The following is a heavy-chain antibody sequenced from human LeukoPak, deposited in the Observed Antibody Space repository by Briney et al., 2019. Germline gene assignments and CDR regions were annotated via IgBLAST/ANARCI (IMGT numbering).Heavy chain of an antibody. V-gene: IGHV1-8*03. CDR2: MNPNSGNT. CDR1: GYTFTSYD. D-gene: IGHD6-6*01. CDR3: ARKIAARPKNYYYYYYMDV. Sequence: ASVKVSCKASGYTFTSYDINWVRQATGQGLEWMGWMNPNSGNTGYAQKFQGRVTITRNTSISTAYMELSSLRSDDTAVYYCARKIAARPKNYYYYYYMDVWGKGTTVTVSS. J-gene: IGHJ6*03.